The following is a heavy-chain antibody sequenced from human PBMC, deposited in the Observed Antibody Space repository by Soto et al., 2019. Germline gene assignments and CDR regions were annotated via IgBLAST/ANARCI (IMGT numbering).Heavy chain of an antibody. Sequence: QVQLVQSGAEVKKPGSSVKVSCKASGGTFSSYTISWVRQAPGQGLEWMGRIIPILGIANYAQKFRGRVQIAANNSTSTAYMELSSLRSEDTAVYYCARTRIAVAGTEGRFDYWGQGTLVTVSS. V-gene: IGHV1-69*02. D-gene: IGHD6-19*01. CDR2: IIPILGIA. CDR3: ARTRIAVAGTEGRFDY. J-gene: IGHJ4*02. CDR1: GGTFSSYT.